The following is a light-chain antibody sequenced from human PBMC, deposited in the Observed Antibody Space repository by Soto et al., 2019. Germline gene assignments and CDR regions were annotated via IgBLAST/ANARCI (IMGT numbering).Light chain of an antibody. Sequence: DIQMTQSPSSVSASVGDSLTITCQASQGITSWVAWYQHKPGRAPKLLIYAASRLQSGVPSRFSGSGSGTDFTLTISSLQPEDFGTYYCQQTSSFPLTLGGGTKVEIK. V-gene: IGKV1-12*01. CDR1: QGITSW. J-gene: IGKJ4*01. CDR3: QQTSSFPLT. CDR2: AAS.